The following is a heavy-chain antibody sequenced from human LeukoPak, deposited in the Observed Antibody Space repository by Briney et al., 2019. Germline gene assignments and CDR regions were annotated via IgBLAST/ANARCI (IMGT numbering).Heavy chain of an antibody. V-gene: IGHV3-7*01. CDR3: AREDSMLVVPAASIDY. Sequence: PGGSLRLSCAASGFTVSSNYMSWVRQAPGKGLEWVANIKQDGSEKYHVDSVKGRFTISRDNAKNSLYLQMNSLRAEDTAVYYCAREDSMLVVPAASIDYWGQGTLVTVSS. J-gene: IGHJ4*02. CDR2: IKQDGSEK. D-gene: IGHD2-2*01. CDR1: GFTVSSNY.